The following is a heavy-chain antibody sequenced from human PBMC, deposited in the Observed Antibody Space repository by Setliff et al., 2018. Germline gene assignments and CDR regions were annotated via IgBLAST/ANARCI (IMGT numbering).Heavy chain of an antibody. D-gene: IGHD3-3*01. V-gene: IGHV1-3*01. CDR1: GYTFTSYA. J-gene: IGHJ6*03. CDR2: INAGNGNT. Sequence: GASVKVSCKASGYTFTSYAMPWVRQAPGQRLEWMGWINAGNGNTKYSQKFQGRVTITRDTSASTAYMELSSLRSEDTAVYYCAREFTRYYNFWSAHRYYMDVWGKGTTVTV. CDR3: AREFTRYYNFWSAHRYYMDV.